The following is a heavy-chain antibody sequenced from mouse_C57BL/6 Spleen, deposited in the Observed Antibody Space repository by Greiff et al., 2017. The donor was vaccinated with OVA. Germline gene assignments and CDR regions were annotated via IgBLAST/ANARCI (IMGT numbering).Heavy chain of an antibody. CDR1: GYTFTSYW. CDR2: IYPGSGST. J-gene: IGHJ1*03. V-gene: IGHV1-55*01. Sequence: QVQLQQPGAELVKPGASVKMSCKASGYTFTSYWITWVKQRPGQGLEWIGDIYPGSGSTNYNEKFKSKATLTVDTSSSTAYMQLSSLTSEDSAVYYCARWGDYQFSYWYFDVWGTGTTVTVSS. CDR3: ARWGDYQFSYWYFDV. D-gene: IGHD2-4*01.